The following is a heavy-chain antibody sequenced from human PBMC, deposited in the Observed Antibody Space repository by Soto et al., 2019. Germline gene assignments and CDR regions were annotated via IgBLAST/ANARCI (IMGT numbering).Heavy chain of an antibody. J-gene: IGHJ6*02. Sequence: EVQLLESGGGLVQPGGSLRLSCAASGFSFSSYALSWVRQAPGKGLEWVSGVSGSGGGTYHVDSVKGRFTISRDNSKNTVYLEMNSLRAEDTAIYYCVLHGDEYSSSSYFYYYPMEVWGQGTPVTVSS. CDR3: VLHGDEYSSSSYFYYYPMEV. CDR1: GFSFSSYA. V-gene: IGHV3-23*01. D-gene: IGHD6-6*01. CDR2: VSGSGGGT.